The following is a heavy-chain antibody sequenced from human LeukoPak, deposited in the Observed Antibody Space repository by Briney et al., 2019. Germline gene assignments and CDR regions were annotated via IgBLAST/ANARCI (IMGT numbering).Heavy chain of an antibody. CDR1: GFTFSCHW. CDR2: INQGGSDK. J-gene: IGHJ4*02. V-gene: IGHV3-7*01. CDR3: TRDRSRAEDD. D-gene: IGHD6-6*01. Sequence: PGGSLRLSCAASGFTFSCHWMSWVRQAPGKGLEWVANINQGGSDKYYVDSVKGRFTISRDNANNLLYLQRNSLRGEDTAVYYCTRDRSRAEDDWGQGTLVTVSS.